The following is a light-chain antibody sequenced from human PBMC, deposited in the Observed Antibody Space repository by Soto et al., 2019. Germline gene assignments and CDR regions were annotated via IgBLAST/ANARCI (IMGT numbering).Light chain of an antibody. Sequence: DIQMTQSPSTLSASVGDRVTITCRASQSISSWLAWYQQRPGTAPKLMIYKASTLETGVPSRFSGSGSGTEFTLTINNLQPDDFATYYCQQYAGYSRTFGQGTKVDI. CDR2: KAS. J-gene: IGKJ1*01. V-gene: IGKV1-5*03. CDR3: QQYAGYSRT. CDR1: QSISSW.